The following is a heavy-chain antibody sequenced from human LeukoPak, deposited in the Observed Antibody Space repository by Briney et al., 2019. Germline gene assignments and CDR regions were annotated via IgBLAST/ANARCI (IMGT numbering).Heavy chain of an antibody. V-gene: IGHV3-64*01. Sequence: GGSLRLSCAASGFSFNNAWMTWVRQAPGKGLEYVSAISSNGGSTYYANSVKGRFTISRDNSKNTLYLQMGSLRAEDMAVYYCARDDYWGQGTLVTVSS. CDR1: GFSFNNAW. CDR3: ARDDY. CDR2: ISSNGGST. J-gene: IGHJ4*02.